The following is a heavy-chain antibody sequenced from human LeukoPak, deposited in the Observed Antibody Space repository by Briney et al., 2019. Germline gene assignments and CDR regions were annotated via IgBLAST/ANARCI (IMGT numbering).Heavy chain of an antibody. CDR3: ANTYYYDSSGYPSPI. V-gene: IGHV1-8*01. D-gene: IGHD3-22*01. Sequence: ASVKVSCNASGYTFTSYDMNWVRQATGQGLEWMGWMNPNSGNTGYAQKFQGRVTMTRNTSISTAYMELSSLRSEDTAVYYCANTYYYDSSGYPSPIWGQGTLVTVSS. J-gene: IGHJ4*02. CDR1: GYTFTSYD. CDR2: MNPNSGNT.